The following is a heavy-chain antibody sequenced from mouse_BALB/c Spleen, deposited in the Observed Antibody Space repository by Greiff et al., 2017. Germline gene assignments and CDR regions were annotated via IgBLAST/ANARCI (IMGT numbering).Heavy chain of an antibody. J-gene: IGHJ4*01. Sequence: EVQGVESGGGLVQPGGSLKLSCAASGFTFSSYTMSWVRQTPEKRLEWVAYISNGGGSTYYPDTVKGRFTISRDNAKNTLYLQMSSLKSEDTAMYYCARQKRREMDYWGQGTSVTVSS. V-gene: IGHV5-12-2*01. CDR1: GFTFSSYT. CDR3: ARQKRREMDY. CDR2: ISNGGGST.